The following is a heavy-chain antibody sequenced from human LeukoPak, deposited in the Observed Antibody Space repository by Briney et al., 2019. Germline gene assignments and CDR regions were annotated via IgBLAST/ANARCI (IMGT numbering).Heavy chain of an antibody. V-gene: IGHV5-51*01. J-gene: IGHJ2*01. CDR3: ARGVDWYFDL. Sequence: GGSLKIPCAASGYTFLNYWIAWVPQTPGKGLDWTRNIFPDDSDATYSPSFQGQVTPSVDSSITTAYLHWSSRKPSDTPVYYCARGVDWYFDLWGRGTLVTVSS. CDR1: GYTFLNYW. CDR2: IFPDDSDA.